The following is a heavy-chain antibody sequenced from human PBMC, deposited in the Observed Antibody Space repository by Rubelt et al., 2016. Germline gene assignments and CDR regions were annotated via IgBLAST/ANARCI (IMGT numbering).Heavy chain of an antibody. J-gene: IGHJ5*02. CDR2: ISAYNGNT. Sequence: QVQLVQSGAEVKKPGASVKVSCKASGYTFTSYGISWVRQAPGQGLEWMGWISAYNGNTNYAQKLQGRGSMNRDTSTSTADRELRSLRSDDTAVYYCARGSSSWYIDWFDPWGQGTLVTVSS. V-gene: IGHV1-18*01. CDR3: ARGSSSWYIDWFDP. CDR1: GYTFTSYG. D-gene: IGHD6-13*01.